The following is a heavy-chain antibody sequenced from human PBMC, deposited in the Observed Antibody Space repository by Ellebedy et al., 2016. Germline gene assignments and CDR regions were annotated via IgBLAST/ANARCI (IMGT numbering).Heavy chain of an antibody. D-gene: IGHD6-13*01. CDR3: AKEGSSWQYCFDI. V-gene: IGHV3-30*18. J-gene: IGHJ3*02. CDR1: GFTFRSYG. Sequence: GGSLRLSXAASGFTFRSYGMHWVRQAPGKGLEWVAVISNDGSFDYYADSVKGRFTISRDNSKNTLSLLMNSLRAEDTAVYFCAKEGSSWQYCFDIWGQGTMVTVSS. CDR2: ISNDGSFD.